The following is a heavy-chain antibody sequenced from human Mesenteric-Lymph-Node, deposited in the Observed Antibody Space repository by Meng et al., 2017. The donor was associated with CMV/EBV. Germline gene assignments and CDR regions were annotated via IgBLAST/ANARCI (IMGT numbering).Heavy chain of an antibody. Sequence: ASVKVSCKASGYTFTSYGISWVRQAPGQGLEWMARVDPSGYSPTYAQNFRGRVTMTRDTSTTTVYLDLTSLTSGDTAMYYCARDAPGEDKWNWGQGTLVTVSS. J-gene: IGHJ4*02. CDR3: ARDAPGEDKWN. D-gene: IGHD2-15*01. V-gene: IGHV1-46*01. CDR2: VDPSGYSP. CDR1: GYTFTSYG.